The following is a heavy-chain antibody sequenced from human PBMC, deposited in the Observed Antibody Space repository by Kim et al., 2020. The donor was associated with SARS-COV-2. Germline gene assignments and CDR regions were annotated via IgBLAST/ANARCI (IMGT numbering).Heavy chain of an antibody. V-gene: IGHV3-43*01. D-gene: IGHD5-18*01. J-gene: IGHJ5*02. CDR3: AKSGYSYGYYFPNH. Sequence: ADSLKGRFTISRDNNKNSLYLQMNSLGIEDTALYYCAKSGYSYGYYFPNHWGQGTLVTVSS.